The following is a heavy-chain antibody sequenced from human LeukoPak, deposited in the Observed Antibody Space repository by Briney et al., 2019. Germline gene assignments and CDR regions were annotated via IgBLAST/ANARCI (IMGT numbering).Heavy chain of an antibody. Sequence: PGGSLRLSCATSGFTFSSYAMSWVRQTPGKGLEWVTVISYDGSSKDYADSVKGRFTISRDSSKNTLYLQMNSLRAEDTALYYCARDLSGWYSIDYWGQGTLVTVSS. D-gene: IGHD6-19*01. CDR3: ARDLSGWYSIDY. CDR2: ISYDGSSK. CDR1: GFTFSSYA. J-gene: IGHJ4*02. V-gene: IGHV3-30-3*01.